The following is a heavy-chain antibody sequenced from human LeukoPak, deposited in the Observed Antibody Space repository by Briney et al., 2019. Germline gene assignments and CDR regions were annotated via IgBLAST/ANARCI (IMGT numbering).Heavy chain of an antibody. D-gene: IGHD1-1*01. V-gene: IGHV4-59*01. CDR2: IYYSGST. CDR1: GGSISSYY. CDR3: ARTNWNYFNGMDV. Sequence: KPSETLSLTCTVSGGSISSYYWSWIRQPPGKGLEWIGYIYYSGSTNYNPSLKSRVTISVDTSKNQFSLKLSSVTAADTAVYYCARTNWNYFNGMDVWGQGTTVTVSS. J-gene: IGHJ6*02.